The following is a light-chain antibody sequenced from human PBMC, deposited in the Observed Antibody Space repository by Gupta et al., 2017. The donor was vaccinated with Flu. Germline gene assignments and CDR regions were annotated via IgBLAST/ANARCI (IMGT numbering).Light chain of an antibody. CDR3: HQYATSFQT. V-gene: IGKV3-20*01. Sequence: DIVLTQSPGTLSLSPGERANLSCGANKTVRGDSLAWYQQTPGQAPRLLIYDAFSRATGVPDRFSGSGYGTDFTITITRLEPEDFAVYFCHQYATSFQTFGQGTTVEIK. CDR1: KTVRGDS. J-gene: IGKJ1*01. CDR2: DAF.